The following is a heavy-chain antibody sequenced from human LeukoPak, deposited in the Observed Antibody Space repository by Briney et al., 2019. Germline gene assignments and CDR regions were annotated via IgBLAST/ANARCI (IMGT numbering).Heavy chain of an antibody. J-gene: IGHJ4*02. D-gene: IGHD1-26*01. V-gene: IGHV3-11*04. CDR1: GFTFSDYY. Sequence: GGSLRLSCAASGFTFSDYYLSWIRPAPGKGLEWVSYISSSGSTIYYADSVQGRFTISRDNAKNSLYLQRTSLRAEDTAMYYCARGGVIVGTDYWGQGTLVTVSS. CDR2: ISSSGSTI. CDR3: ARGGVIVGTDY.